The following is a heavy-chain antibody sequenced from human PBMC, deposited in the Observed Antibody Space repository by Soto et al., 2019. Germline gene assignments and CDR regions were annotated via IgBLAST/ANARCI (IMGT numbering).Heavy chain of an antibody. V-gene: IGHV4-30-2*01. J-gene: IGHJ4*02. CDR3: ASCFWSGYHV. Sequence: QLQLQESGSGLVKPSQTLSLTCAVSGGSISSGGYSWSWIRQPPGKGLEWIGYIYHGGSTYYNPSLKSRVTISVDRSKNQFSLKLSSVTAADTAVYYCASCFWSGYHVWGQGTMVTVSS. CDR2: IYHGGST. CDR1: GGSISSGGYS. D-gene: IGHD3-3*01.